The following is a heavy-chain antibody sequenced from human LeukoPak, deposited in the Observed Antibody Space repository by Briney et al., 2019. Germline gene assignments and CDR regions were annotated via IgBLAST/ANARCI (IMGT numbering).Heavy chain of an antibody. CDR2: IWYDGSDK. CDR3: AKVLSGYEFPGYDY. D-gene: IGHD5-12*01. CDR1: GFTFSSYG. J-gene: IGHJ4*02. Sequence: PGRSLRLSCAASGFTFSSYGMHWVRQAPGKGLEWVAVIWYDGSDKYYADSVKGRSTISRDNSKNTLYLQMNSLRAEDTAVYYCAKVLSGYEFPGYDYWGQGTLVTVSS. V-gene: IGHV3-33*06.